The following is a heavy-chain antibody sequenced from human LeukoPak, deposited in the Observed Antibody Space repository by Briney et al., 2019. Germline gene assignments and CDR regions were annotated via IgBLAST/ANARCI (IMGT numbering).Heavy chain of an antibody. D-gene: IGHD6-6*01. CDR1: GYTFTSYD. Sequence: ASVKVSCKASGYTFTSYDINWVRRATGQGLEWMGWMNPNSGNTGYAQKFQGGVSMTWNTSISTAYMELSSLKSEDTAVYYCAKIGAAARRTPNPRWFDPWGQGTLVTVSS. V-gene: IGHV1-8*01. CDR2: MNPNSGNT. CDR3: AKIGAAARRTPNPRWFDP. J-gene: IGHJ5*02.